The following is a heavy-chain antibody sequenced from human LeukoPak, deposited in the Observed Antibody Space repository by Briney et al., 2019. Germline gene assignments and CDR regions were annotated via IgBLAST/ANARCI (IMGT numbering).Heavy chain of an antibody. V-gene: IGHV3-30-3*01. CDR2: ISYDGSNK. J-gene: IGHJ3*02. D-gene: IGHD4/OR15-4a*01. CDR3: ARDGLGTDMVPKPSDAFDI. CDR1: GFTFSSYA. Sequence: GGSLRLSCAASGFTFSSYAMHWVRQAPGKGLEWVAVISYDGSNKYYADSVKGRFTISRDSSKSALYLQMSSLRAEDTAVYYCARDGLGTDMVPKPSDAFDIWGQGTMVTVSS.